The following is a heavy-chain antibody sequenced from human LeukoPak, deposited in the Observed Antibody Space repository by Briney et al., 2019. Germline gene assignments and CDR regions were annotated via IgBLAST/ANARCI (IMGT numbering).Heavy chain of an antibody. CDR2: ISYDGSNK. CDR1: GFTFSTYV. V-gene: IGHV3-30-3*01. J-gene: IGHJ4*02. Sequence: GGSLRLSCVASGFTFSTYVMHWVRQAPGKGLEWVAVISYDGSNKYYADSVKGRFTISRDNSKNTLYLQMNSLRAEDTAEYYCAREGVRIDFDYWGQGTPVTVSS. D-gene: IGHD2/OR15-2a*01. CDR3: AREGVRIDFDY.